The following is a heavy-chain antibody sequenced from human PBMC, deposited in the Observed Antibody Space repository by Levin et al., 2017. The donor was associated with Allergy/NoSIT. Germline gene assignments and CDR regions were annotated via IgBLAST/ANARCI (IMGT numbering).Heavy chain of an antibody. D-gene: IGHD1-14*01. CDR3: AKKWYNAFDV. J-gene: IGHJ3*01. Sequence: GESLKISCAASGFTFSNYAMTWVRQAPGKGLEWVSGISGPGGTTYCADSVKGRFTISRDNSKNTVFLQMNTLRAEDTAVYYCAKKWYNAFDVWGQGTMVTVSS. V-gene: IGHV3-23*01. CDR1: GFTFSNYA. CDR2: ISGPGGTT.